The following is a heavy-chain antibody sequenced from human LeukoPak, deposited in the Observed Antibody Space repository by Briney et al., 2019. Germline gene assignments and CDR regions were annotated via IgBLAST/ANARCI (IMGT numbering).Heavy chain of an antibody. D-gene: IGHD3-22*01. CDR2: IYHSGST. CDR3: ARGGAGYYDSSGKIDY. CDR1: GGSIXSXGYS. J-gene: IGHJ4*02. V-gene: IGHV4-30-2*01. Sequence: SETPSLTCAVSGGSIXSXGYSWSWIRQPPGKGLXXXXYIYHSGSTYYNPSLKSRVTISVDRSKNQFSLKLSSVTAADTAVYYCARGGAGYYDSSGKIDYWGRGTLVIVSS.